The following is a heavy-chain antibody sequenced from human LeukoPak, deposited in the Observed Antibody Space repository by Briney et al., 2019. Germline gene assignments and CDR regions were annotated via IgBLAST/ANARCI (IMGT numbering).Heavy chain of an antibody. CDR2: ISTYNGNT. Sequence: GASVKVSCKASGYTFTNYGINWVRQAPGQGLEWMGWISTYNGNTNYAQRLQGRVTMTTDTSTSTAYMELRSLRSDDTAVFYCARGTRPGPLLHLAYWGRGTRVTVSS. CDR3: ARGTRPGPLLHLAY. D-gene: IGHD2-2*01. CDR1: GYTFTNYG. V-gene: IGHV1-18*01. J-gene: IGHJ4*02.